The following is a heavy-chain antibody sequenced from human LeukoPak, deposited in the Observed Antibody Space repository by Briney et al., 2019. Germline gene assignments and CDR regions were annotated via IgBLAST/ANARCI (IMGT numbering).Heavy chain of an antibody. CDR1: GFTFDDYA. J-gene: IGHJ4*02. Sequence: PGGSLRLSCAASGFTFDDYAMHWVRQAPGKGLEWVSLISGDGGSTYYADSVKGRFTISRDNSKSSLYLQMNSLRTEDTALYYCAKGHQAYCGGDCYSGPDYWGQGTLVTVSS. CDR2: ISGDGGST. CDR3: AKGHQAYCGGDCYSGPDY. D-gene: IGHD2-21*02. V-gene: IGHV3-43*02.